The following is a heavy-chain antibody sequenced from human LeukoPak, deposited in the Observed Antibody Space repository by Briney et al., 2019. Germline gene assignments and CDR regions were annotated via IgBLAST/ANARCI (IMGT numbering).Heavy chain of an antibody. Sequence: SETLSLTCTVSGGSISSGSYYWSWIRQPAGKGLEWIGRIYTSGSTNYNPSLKSRVTMSVDTSKNQFSLKLSSVTAADTAVYYCARWGENTVAEGFDYWGQGTLVTVSS. CDR1: GGSISSGSYY. D-gene: IGHD4-11*01. V-gene: IGHV4-61*02. CDR2: IYTSGST. J-gene: IGHJ4*02. CDR3: ARWGENTVAEGFDY.